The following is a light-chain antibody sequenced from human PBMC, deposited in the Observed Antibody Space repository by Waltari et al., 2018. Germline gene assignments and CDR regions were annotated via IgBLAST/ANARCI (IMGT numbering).Light chain of an antibody. Sequence: DIQMTQSPSSVSASVGDGVTITCRASQNIRNYLNWYQQKPGEAPKLLIYAASTLQSAVPSRFSGSGSGTDFSLTISVLRPEDFAIYYCQQTYSTPPTFGQGTKMEIK. CDR2: AAS. V-gene: IGKV1-39*01. J-gene: IGKJ2*01. CDR3: QQTYSTPPT. CDR1: QNIRNY.